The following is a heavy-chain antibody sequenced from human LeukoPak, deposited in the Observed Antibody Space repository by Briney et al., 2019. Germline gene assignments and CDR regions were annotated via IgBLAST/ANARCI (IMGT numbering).Heavy chain of an antibody. CDR1: GGSISSYY. CDR3: ASLICGGDCPI. D-gene: IGHD2-21*01. Sequence: SEALSRTCTVSGGSISSYYWSWIRQPPGKGLEWIGYIYYSGSTNYNPSLKSRVTISVDTSKNQFSLKLSSVTAADTAVYYCASLICGGDCPIWGQGTLVTVSS. J-gene: IGHJ4*02. CDR2: IYYSGST. V-gene: IGHV4-59*01.